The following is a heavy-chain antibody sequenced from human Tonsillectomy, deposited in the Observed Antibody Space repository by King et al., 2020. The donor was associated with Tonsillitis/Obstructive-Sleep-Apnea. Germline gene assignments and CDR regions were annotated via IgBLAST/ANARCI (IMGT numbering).Heavy chain of an antibody. J-gene: IGHJ2*01. Sequence: VQLVESGGGLIQPGGSLRXSXAXSGXTXSSXYMXWVRQAPGKGLEWVSXIYSGXSXYYXDSVKGRFTXSRDNSKNTLYLKMNSLRAEDTAVYYCARHGQXYDFWSGFGGPQPFDXXGRXTLVTVSS. D-gene: IGHD3-3*01. CDR3: ARHGQXYDFWSGFGGPQPFDX. CDR2: IYSGXSX. V-gene: IGHV3-53*01. CDR1: GXTXSSXY.